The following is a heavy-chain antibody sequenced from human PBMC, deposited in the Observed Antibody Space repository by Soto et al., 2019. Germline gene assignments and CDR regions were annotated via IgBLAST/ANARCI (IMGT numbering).Heavy chain of an antibody. CDR1: DGYIRIGGYD. J-gene: IGHJ6*01. D-gene: IGHD4-17*01. CDR2: IYYSGST. V-gene: IGHV4-31*03. Sequence: SETLSLTCTLYDGYIRIGGYDWSWIRQHPGKGLEWIGYIYYSGSTYYNPSLKSRVTISVDTSKNQFSLKLSSVTAADTAVYYCARYPTVTTGGGYYYYGMDVWGQGTTVTVSS. CDR3: ARYPTVTTGGGYYYYGMDV.